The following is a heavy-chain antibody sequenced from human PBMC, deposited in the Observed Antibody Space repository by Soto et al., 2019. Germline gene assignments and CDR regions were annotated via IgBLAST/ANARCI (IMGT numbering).Heavy chain of an antibody. J-gene: IGHJ3*02. CDR1: GGTFSSYA. CDR2: IIPIFGTA. Sequence: SVKVSCKASGGTFSSYAISWVRQAPGQGLEWMGGIIPIFGTANYAQKFQGRVTITADESTSTAYMELSSLRSEDTAVYYCARAGAPGSGAFDIWGQGTMVTVSS. V-gene: IGHV1-69*13. CDR3: ARAGAPGSGAFDI. D-gene: IGHD7-27*01.